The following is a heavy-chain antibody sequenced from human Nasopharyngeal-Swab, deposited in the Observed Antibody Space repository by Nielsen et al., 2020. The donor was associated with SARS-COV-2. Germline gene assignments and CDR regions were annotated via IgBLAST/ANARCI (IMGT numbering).Heavy chain of an antibody. V-gene: IGHV3-21*01. D-gene: IGHD3-22*01. CDR1: GFTFSSYS. J-gene: IGHJ6*03. Sequence: GASLKISCAASGFTFSSYSMNWVRQAPGKGLEWVSSISSSSSYIYYADSAKGRFTISRDNAKNSLYLQMNSLRAEDTAVYYCARERKNYHDSSGYYLEFYYYYYMDVWGKGTTVTVSS. CDR2: ISSSSSYI. CDR3: ARERKNYHDSSGYYLEFYYYYYMDV.